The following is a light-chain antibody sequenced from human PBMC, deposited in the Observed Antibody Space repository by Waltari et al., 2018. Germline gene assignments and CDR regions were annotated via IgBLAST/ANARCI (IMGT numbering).Light chain of an antibody. V-gene: IGLV2-14*01. Sequence: QSGLTQPASVSGSPGQSITISCAATSSDIGACNFISWYQQRPGQAPELLVYDVSHRPSGVSTRFSGSKSDNTAALTISGLQAEDEAVYYCSSFSSSTAGIFGGGTKVTVL. CDR1: SSDIGACNF. CDR3: SSFSSSTAGI. CDR2: DVS. J-gene: IGLJ2*01.